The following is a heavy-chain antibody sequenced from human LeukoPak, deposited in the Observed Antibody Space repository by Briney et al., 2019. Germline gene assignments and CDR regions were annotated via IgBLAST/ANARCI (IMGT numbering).Heavy chain of an antibody. CDR1: RGTFSRYA. V-gene: IGHV1-69*05. Sequence: SVKVSCKASRGTFSRYAISWVRQAPGQGLEWMGGIIPIFGTAKYAQKFQGRVTMTTDTSTSTAYMELRSLRSDDTAVYYCARVGNYGDSYYYYYYMDVWGKGTTFTVSS. D-gene: IGHD4-17*01. CDR3: ARVGNYGDSYYYYYYMDV. CDR2: IIPIFGTA. J-gene: IGHJ6*03.